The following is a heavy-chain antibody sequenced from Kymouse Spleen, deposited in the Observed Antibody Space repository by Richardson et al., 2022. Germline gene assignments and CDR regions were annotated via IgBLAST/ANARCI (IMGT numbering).Heavy chain of an antibody. CDR2: ISSSGSTI. Sequence: QVQLVESGGGLVKPGGSLRLSCAASGFTFSDYYMSWIRQAPGKGLEWVSYISSSGSTIYYADSVKGRFTISRDNAKNSLYLQMNSLRAEDTAVYYCAREEASHYDILTGYYYYGMDVWGQGTTVTVSS. D-gene: IGHD3-9*01. V-gene: IGHV3-11*01. CDR3: AREEASHYDILTGYYYYGMDV. J-gene: IGHJ6*02. CDR1: GFTFSDYY.